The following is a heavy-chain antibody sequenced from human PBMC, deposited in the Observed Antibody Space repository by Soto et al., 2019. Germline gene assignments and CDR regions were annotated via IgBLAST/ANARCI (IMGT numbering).Heavy chain of an antibody. D-gene: IGHD2-2*01. V-gene: IGHV3-11*06. Sequence: PGGSLRLSCAASGFTFSDYYMSWIRQAPGKGLEWISYISGRNTFTQYADSVKGRFTISRDNAKNSLYLQMISLRAEDTAVYYCARDPSDCSSTSCWGYYALDVWGQGTTVTVS. J-gene: IGHJ6*02. CDR1: GFTFSDYY. CDR2: ISGRNTFT. CDR3: ARDPSDCSSTSCWGYYALDV.